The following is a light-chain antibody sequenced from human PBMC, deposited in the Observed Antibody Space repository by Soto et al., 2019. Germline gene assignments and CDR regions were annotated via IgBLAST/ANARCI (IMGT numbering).Light chain of an antibody. J-gene: IGLJ1*01. CDR1: SGDVGAYNY. CDR2: DVS. CDR3: SSFTNTYSYV. Sequence: QSVLTQPASVSGSHGQSITISCTGTSGDVGAYNYVSWYQQHPGKAPRLMIYDVSNRPSGASNRFSGSKSGNTASLTISGLQAEDEADYYCSSFTNTYSYVFGTGTKLTVL. V-gene: IGLV2-14*01.